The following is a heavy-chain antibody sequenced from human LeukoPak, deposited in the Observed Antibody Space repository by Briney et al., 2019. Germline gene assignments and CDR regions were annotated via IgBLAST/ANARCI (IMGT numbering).Heavy chain of an antibody. J-gene: IGHJ4*02. D-gene: IGHD3-22*01. V-gene: IGHV4-39*07. CDR1: GGSISSSSYY. CDR2: IYYSGST. CDR3: ARARRGYDSSGYYFDY. Sequence: SEALSLTCTVSGGSISSSSYYWGWIRQPPGKGLEWIGSIYYSGSTYYNPSLKSRVTISVDTSKNQFSLKLSSVTAADTAVYYCARARRGYDSSGYYFDYWGQGTLVTVSS.